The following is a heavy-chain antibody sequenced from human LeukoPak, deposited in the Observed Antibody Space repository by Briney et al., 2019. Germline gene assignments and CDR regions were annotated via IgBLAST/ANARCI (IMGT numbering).Heavy chain of an antibody. CDR3: AKDFGHYDMSPPLDY. CDR1: GFTFSSYA. D-gene: IGHD3-9*01. J-gene: IGHJ4*02. V-gene: IGHV3-23*01. Sequence: GGSLRLSCAASGFTFSSYAMSWVRQAPGKGLEWVSAISGSGGSTYYADSVKGRFTISRDNSKNTLYLQMNSLRAEDTAVYYCAKDFGHYDMSPPLDYWGQGTLVTVSS. CDR2: ISGSGGST.